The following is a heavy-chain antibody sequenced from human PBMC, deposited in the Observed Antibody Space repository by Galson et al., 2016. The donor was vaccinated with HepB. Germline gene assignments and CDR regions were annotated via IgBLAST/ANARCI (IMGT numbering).Heavy chain of an antibody. CDR2: IDYSGNT. CDR1: GGSFSAYF. Sequence: SETLSPTCAVNGGSFSAYFWTWIRQPPGKGLEWIGEIDYSGNTKYNPSLKGRFTMSVDTSKTQFSRKLSSVTAADTAVYYCARHSHTVGLDFWGQGTLVTVSS. V-gene: IGHV4-34*01. CDR3: ARHSHTVGLDF. J-gene: IGHJ4*02. D-gene: IGHD1-26*01.